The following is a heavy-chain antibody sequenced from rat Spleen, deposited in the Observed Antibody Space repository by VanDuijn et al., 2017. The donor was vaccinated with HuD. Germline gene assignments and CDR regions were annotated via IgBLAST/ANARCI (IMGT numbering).Heavy chain of an antibody. CDR2: ISPSGATT. CDR3: ARVGTRVSRFAY. D-gene: IGHD1-4*01. V-gene: IGHV5-19*01. J-gene: IGHJ3*01. CDR1: GFTLSDYV. Sequence: EVQLVESGGGLVQPGRSLKLSCAASGFTLSDYVMPWIRQAPTKGLEWVTSISPSGATTNYRDSVKGRFTISRDNARGTLYLQMDSLRSEDTATYYCARVGTRVSRFAYWGQGTLVTVSS.